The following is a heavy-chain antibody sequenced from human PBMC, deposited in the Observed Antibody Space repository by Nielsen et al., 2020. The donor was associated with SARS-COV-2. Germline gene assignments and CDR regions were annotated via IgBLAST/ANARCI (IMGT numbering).Heavy chain of an antibody. Sequence: VRQAPGKGLQWVSYISSSGSTIYYADSVKGRFIISRDNAKNSLYLRMNSLRAEDTAVYYCARDTIGKQLVRPYYYYYYGMDVWGQGTTVTVSS. V-gene: IGHV3-48*03. D-gene: IGHD6-6*01. CDR2: ISSSGSTI. CDR3: ARDTIGKQLVRPYYYYYYGMDV. J-gene: IGHJ6*02.